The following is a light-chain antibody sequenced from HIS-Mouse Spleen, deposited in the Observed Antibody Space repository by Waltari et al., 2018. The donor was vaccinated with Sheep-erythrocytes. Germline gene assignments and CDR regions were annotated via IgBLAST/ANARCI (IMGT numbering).Light chain of an antibody. J-gene: IGLJ3*02. Sequence: QSALPQPASASGSPGPSITNSCPGTSSDGESYNLVSGYQQPPGKAPKLMIYEGSKRPSGVSNRFSGSKSGNTASLTISWLQAEDEADYYCCSYAGSSTPWVFGGGTKLTVL. V-gene: IGLV2-23*01. CDR3: CSYAGSSTPWV. CDR2: EGS. CDR1: SSDGESYNL.